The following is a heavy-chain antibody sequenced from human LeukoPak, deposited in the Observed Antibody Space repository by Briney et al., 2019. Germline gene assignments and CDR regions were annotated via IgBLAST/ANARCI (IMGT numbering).Heavy chain of an antibody. D-gene: IGHD6-19*01. CDR2: VSSRGDST. Sequence: GGSLSLSCGVSGFPFSNYAMSWVRQVAGRGREGVASVSSRGDSTYAPDSVNGRITISRDNSKNSLYLQMNSVRAEDTAVYYCAKGPRPDITVAHTVEKWGQGTLVTVSS. CDR3: AKGPRPDITVAHTVEK. V-gene: IGHV3-23*01. CDR1: GFPFSNYA. J-gene: IGHJ4*02.